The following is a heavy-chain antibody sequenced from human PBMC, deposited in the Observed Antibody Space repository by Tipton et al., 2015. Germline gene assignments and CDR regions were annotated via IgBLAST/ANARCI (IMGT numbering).Heavy chain of an antibody. Sequence: LRLSCNVFGGSISRSDYYWGWIRQPPGKGLEWIGNMFYSGNTYYNPSLKSRVTISIDRFKNQFSLKLSSVTAADTAVYYCASPSLPHDRGDYYFQSWGQGSLVTVSS. CDR2: MFYSGNT. CDR3: ASPSLPHDRGDYYFQS. CDR1: GGSISRSDYY. V-gene: IGHV4-39*01. D-gene: IGHD2-21*02. J-gene: IGHJ4*02.